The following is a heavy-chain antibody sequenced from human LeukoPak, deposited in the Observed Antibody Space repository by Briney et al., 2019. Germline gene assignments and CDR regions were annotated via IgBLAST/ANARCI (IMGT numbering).Heavy chain of an antibody. Sequence: ASVKVSCKASGYSFTNYAIHWVRQAPGQRLEWMGWITVGNGNTKYSQKFQDRVTITRDTSANTAYMELSSLRSEDTAVYYCASGGYSGYDFYYYYYGMDVWGKGTTVTVSS. CDR1: GYSFTNYA. CDR3: ASGGYSGYDFYYYYYGMDV. J-gene: IGHJ6*04. V-gene: IGHV1-3*01. CDR2: ITVGNGNT. D-gene: IGHD5-12*01.